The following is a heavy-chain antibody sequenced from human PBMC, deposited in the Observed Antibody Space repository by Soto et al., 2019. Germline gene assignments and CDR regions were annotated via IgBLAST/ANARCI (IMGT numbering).Heavy chain of an antibody. CDR1: GGSISSGGYY. V-gene: IGHV4-31*03. D-gene: IGHD3-10*01. Sequence: TSETLSLTCTVSGGSISSGGYYWSWIRQHPGKGLEWIGYIYYSGSTYYNPSLKSRVTISVDTSKNQFSLKLSSVTAADTAVYYCSGSYYDSFDYYYGMDVWGQGTTVTVSS. J-gene: IGHJ6*02. CDR2: IYYSGST. CDR3: SGSYYDSFDYYYGMDV.